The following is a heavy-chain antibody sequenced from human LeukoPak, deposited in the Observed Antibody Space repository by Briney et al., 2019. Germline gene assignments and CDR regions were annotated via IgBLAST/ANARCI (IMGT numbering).Heavy chain of an antibody. J-gene: IGHJ2*01. CDR3: ARGPSITIFGEDWYFDL. CDR1: GGTFSSYA. Sequence: ASVKVSCKASGGTFSSYAISWVRQAPGQGLEWMGRIIPILGIANYAQKFQGRVMITADKSTSTAYMELSSLRSEDTAVYYCARGPSITIFGEDWYFDLWGRGTLVTVSS. CDR2: IIPILGIA. V-gene: IGHV1-69*04. D-gene: IGHD3-3*01.